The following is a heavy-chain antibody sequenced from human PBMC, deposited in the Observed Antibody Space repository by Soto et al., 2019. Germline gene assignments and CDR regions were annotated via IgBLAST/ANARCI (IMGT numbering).Heavy chain of an antibody. CDR3: ARGRYGDY. Sequence: QVHLVQSGAEVKKPGASVKVSCKGSGYTFTSYGITWVRKAPGQGLEWMGWISAHNGNTDYAQKLQGRVTVNRDTSTITADMELRRLRSDDTAVYYCARGRYGDYWGQGALVTVSS. CDR2: ISAHNGNT. V-gene: IGHV1-18*01. J-gene: IGHJ4*02. CDR1: GYTFTSYG. D-gene: IGHD1-20*01.